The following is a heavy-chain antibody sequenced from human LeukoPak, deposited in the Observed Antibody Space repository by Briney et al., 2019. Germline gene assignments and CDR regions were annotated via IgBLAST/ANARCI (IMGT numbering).Heavy chain of an antibody. CDR2: INHSGST. Sequence: SETLFLTCAVYGGSFSGYYWSWIRQPPGKGLEWIGEINHSGSTNYNPSLKSRVTISVDTSKNQFSLKLSSVTAADTAVYYCASQSMVRGVIPIYGMDVWGQGTTVTVSS. J-gene: IGHJ6*02. D-gene: IGHD3-10*01. CDR1: GGSFSGYY. CDR3: ASQSMVRGVIPIYGMDV. V-gene: IGHV4-34*01.